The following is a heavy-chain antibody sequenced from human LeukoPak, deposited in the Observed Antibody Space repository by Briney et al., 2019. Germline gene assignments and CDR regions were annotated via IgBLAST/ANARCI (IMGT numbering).Heavy chain of an antibody. CDR2: IYHSGST. CDR3: ARLDGYNAFDY. Sequence: SETLSLTCTVSGYSISSGYYWGWIRQPPGKGLEWIGSIYHSGSTYYNPSLKSRVTISVDTSKNQFSLKLSSVTATDTAVYYCARLDGYNAFDYWGQGTLVTVSS. CDR1: GYSISSGYY. V-gene: IGHV4-38-2*02. D-gene: IGHD5-24*01. J-gene: IGHJ4*02.